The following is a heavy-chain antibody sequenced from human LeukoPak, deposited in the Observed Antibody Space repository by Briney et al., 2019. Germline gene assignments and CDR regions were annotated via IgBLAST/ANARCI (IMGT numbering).Heavy chain of an antibody. V-gene: IGHV1-69*13. D-gene: IGHD6-19*01. CDR3: ARYSSGWYLDYYYGMDV. CDR1: GYTFTSYG. CDR2: IIPIFGTA. Sequence: ASVKVSCKASGYTFTSYGISWVRQAPGQGLEWMGGIIPIFGTANYAQKFQGRVTITADESTSTAYMELSSLRSEDTAVYYCARYSSGWYLDYYYGMDVWGQGTTVTVSS. J-gene: IGHJ6*02.